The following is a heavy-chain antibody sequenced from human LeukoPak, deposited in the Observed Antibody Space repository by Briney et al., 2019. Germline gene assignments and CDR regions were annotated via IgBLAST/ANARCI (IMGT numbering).Heavy chain of an antibody. CDR2: IKQDGSEK. D-gene: IGHD1-26*01. V-gene: IGHV3-7*04. Sequence: GGSLRLSCAASGFAVSGNYMSWVRQAPGKGLEWVANIKQDGSEKYYVDSVKGRFTISRDNAKNSLYLQMNSLRAEDTAVYYCARVGATHYYYYMDVWGKGTTVTVSS. CDR1: GFAVSGNY. J-gene: IGHJ6*03. CDR3: ARVGATHYYYYMDV.